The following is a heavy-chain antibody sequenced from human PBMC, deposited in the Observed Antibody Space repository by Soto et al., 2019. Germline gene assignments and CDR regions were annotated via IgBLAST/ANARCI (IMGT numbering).Heavy chain of an antibody. CDR2: ISGSGGRS. J-gene: IGHJ4*02. CDR1: GFTFSNYA. D-gene: IGHD3-16*01. Sequence: EVQLLDSGGGLVQPGGSLRLSCAASGFTFSNYAMTWVRQGPGKGLEWVSGISGSGGRSYYADSVKGRLTISSDNSKSTLYLQMNSLRTEDTAVYYCAKAYFVWASEQPYYFDYWGQGTLVTVSS. CDR3: AKAYFVWASEQPYYFDY. V-gene: IGHV3-23*01.